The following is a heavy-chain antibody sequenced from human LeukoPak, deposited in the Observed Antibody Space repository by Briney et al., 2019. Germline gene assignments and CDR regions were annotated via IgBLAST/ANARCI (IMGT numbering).Heavy chain of an antibody. J-gene: IGHJ4*02. CDR2: INSDGSST. V-gene: IGHV3-74*01. D-gene: IGHD5-12*01. CDR1: GFTFSTYW. CDR3: AQSGSGYCPPDFDY. Sequence: GGSLRLSCAASGFTFSTYWMQWVRQAPGKGLVWVSRINSDGSSTSYADSVKGRFTISRDNAKNTLYLQMNSLRAEDTAVYYCAQSGSGYCPPDFDYWGQGTLVTVSS.